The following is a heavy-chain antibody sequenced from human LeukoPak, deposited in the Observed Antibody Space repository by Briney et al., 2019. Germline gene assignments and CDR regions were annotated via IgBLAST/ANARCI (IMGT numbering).Heavy chain of an antibody. V-gene: IGHV4-59*01. CDR2: IYYSGST. D-gene: IGHD6-13*01. J-gene: IGHJ4*02. CDR1: GGSISSYY. Sequence: SETLSLTCTVSGGSISSYYWSWNRQPPGKGLEWIGYIYYSGSTNYNPSLKSRVTISVDTSKNQFSLKLSSVTAADTAVYYCARRAGPGRYSSSWYDYWGQGTLVTVSS. CDR3: ARRAGPGRYSSSWYDY.